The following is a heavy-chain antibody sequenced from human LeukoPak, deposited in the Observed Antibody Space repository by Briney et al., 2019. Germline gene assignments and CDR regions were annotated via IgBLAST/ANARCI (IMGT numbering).Heavy chain of an antibody. CDR2: IIPIFGTA. CDR1: GGTFSSYA. V-gene: IGHV1-69*01. Sequence: ASVKVSCKASGGTFSSYAISWVRQAPGQGLEWMGGIIPIFGTANYAQKFQGRVTITADESTSTAYMELSSLRSEDTAVYYCARAPFGVVSPDYYYYGMDVWGQGTTVTVSS. J-gene: IGHJ6*02. D-gene: IGHD3-3*01. CDR3: ARAPFGVVSPDYYYYGMDV.